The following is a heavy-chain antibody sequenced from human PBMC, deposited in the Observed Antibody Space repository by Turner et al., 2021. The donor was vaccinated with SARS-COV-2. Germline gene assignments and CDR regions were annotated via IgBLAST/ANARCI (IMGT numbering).Heavy chain of an antibody. V-gene: IGHV4-39*01. J-gene: IGHJ6*02. D-gene: IGHD3-22*01. CDR1: GGSISSSGYY. Sequence: QLQLQESGPGLVKPSETLSLTCPVSGGSISSSGYYWGWFRQPPGKGLDWSGNIYYSGSTYYNPSLKSRVTISVDTYKNQCSLKLSSVTATDTAVYYCARRLVVQGTDDYSYYYGMDVWGQGTTVTVSS. CDR3: ARRLVVQGTDDYSYYYGMDV. CDR2: IYYSGST.